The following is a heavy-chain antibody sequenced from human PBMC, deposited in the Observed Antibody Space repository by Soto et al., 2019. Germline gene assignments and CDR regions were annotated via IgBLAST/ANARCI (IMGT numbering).Heavy chain of an antibody. J-gene: IGHJ4*02. V-gene: IGHV3-23*01. Sequence: PVGSLRLSCAVSGVTFSSYSMSWVRQAPGKGLEWVSTITDNSDTTYYADSVKGRFTISRDNSKNTLYLQMNSLTVEDTAIYYCAKVYQQRLVNSDHWGQGNQVTVSS. CDR1: GVTFSSYS. D-gene: IGHD6-13*01. CDR2: ITDNSDTT. CDR3: AKVYQQRLVNSDH.